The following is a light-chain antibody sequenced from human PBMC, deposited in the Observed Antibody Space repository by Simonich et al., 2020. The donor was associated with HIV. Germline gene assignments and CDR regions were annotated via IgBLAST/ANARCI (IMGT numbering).Light chain of an antibody. Sequence: QSALTQPASVSGSPGQSITISCTGTTSDVGGYNYVSWYQQHPGKAPKLIICDVSKRPSGVPDRFSGSKSGNTASLTISGLQAEDEANYYCSSYTISSTLFGGGTKLTVL. J-gene: IGLJ3*02. CDR3: SSYTISSTL. V-gene: IGLV2-14*03. CDR1: TSDVGGYNY. CDR2: DVS.